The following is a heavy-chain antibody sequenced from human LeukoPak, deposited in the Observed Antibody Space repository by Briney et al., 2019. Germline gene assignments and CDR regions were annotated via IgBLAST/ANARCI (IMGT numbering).Heavy chain of an antibody. Sequence: ASVKVSCKASGYTFITYSMSWVRQAPGQGLEWMGWISPYNGNTNYAQKFQDRVTMMTDKSTSTAYMELRTLRSDDTAVYFCARDPRSGVLDYWGQGTLVTVSS. J-gene: IGHJ4*02. D-gene: IGHD2-15*01. CDR3: ARDPRSGVLDY. CDR2: ISPYNGNT. CDR1: GYTFITYS. V-gene: IGHV1-18*01.